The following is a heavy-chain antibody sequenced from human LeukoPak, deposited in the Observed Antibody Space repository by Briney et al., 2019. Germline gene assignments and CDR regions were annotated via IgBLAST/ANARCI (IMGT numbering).Heavy chain of an antibody. CDR2: INPNSGGT. J-gene: IGHJ4*02. V-gene: IGHV1-2*02. CDR3: ARGRWLQSIFDY. Sequence: ASVKVSCKASGYTFTGYYMHWVRQAPGQGLEWMGWINPNSGGTNYAQKLQGRVTMTRDTSISTAYIELSRLRSDDTAVYYCARGRWLQSIFDYWGQGTLVTVSS. CDR1: GYTFTGYY. D-gene: IGHD5-24*01.